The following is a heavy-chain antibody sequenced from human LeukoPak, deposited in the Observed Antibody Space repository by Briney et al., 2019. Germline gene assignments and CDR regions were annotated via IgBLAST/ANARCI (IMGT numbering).Heavy chain of an antibody. D-gene: IGHD3-10*01. Sequence: SETLSLTCSVSGGSITSSSYYWGWIRQPPEKGLEWIGSIYYTGGTHYSPSLKSRVTISVDTSKNQFSLKLSSVTAADTAVYYCARDQPPQPPYDSGEYYFDYWGQGTLVTVSS. CDR2: IYYTGGT. V-gene: IGHV4-39*02. CDR1: GGSITSSSYY. CDR3: ARDQPPQPPYDSGEYYFDY. J-gene: IGHJ4*02.